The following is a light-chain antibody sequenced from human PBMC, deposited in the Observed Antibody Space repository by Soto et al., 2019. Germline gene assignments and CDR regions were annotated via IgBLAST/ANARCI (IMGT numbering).Light chain of an antibody. CDR2: DAS. Sequence: EIVLTQSPGTLSLSPGERATLSCRASQSVPSSCLAWYQQKPGQAPRLLIYDASSRATGIPDRFSGSESGTRFTLTITSLEAEDSAVYYCHQYGSVPLTFGGGTKVGSK. J-gene: IGKJ4*01. V-gene: IGKV3-20*01. CDR3: HQYGSVPLT. CDR1: QSVPSSC.